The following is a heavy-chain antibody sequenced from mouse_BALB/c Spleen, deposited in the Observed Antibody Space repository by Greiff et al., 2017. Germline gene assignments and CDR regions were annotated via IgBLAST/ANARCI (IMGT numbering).Heavy chain of an antibody. V-gene: IGHV2-6-5*01. Sequence: QVQLQQSGPGLVAPSQSLSITCTVSGFSLTDYGVSWIRQPPGKGLEWLGVIWGGGSTYYNSALNSRLSISKDNSKSQVFLKMNSLQTDDTAMYYCAKNGNNDGYYFDYWGQGTTLTVSS. CDR3: AKNGNNDGYYFDY. D-gene: IGHD1-1*01. CDR2: IWGGGST. J-gene: IGHJ2*01. CDR1: GFSLTDYG.